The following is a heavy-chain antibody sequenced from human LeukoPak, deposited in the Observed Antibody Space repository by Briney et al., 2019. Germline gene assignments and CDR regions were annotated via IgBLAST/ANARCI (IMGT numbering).Heavy chain of an antibody. D-gene: IGHD6-19*01. Sequence: GGSLRLSCAASGFTFSTSAVHWVRQAPGKGLEWVAVISYDGTNKYYADSVKGRFTISRDNSKKTLYLQMNSLRAEDTAVHYCARDSGGSYFDYWGQGTLVTVSS. V-gene: IGHV3-30-3*01. J-gene: IGHJ4*02. CDR1: GFTFSTSA. CDR2: ISYDGTNK. CDR3: ARDSGGSYFDY.